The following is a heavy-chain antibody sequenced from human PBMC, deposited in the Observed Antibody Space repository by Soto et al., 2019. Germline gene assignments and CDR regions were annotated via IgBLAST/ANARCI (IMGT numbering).Heavy chain of an antibody. D-gene: IGHD4-17*01. CDR2: INPSGGST. J-gene: IGHJ3*02. V-gene: IGHV1-46*03. CDR3: AIGVPHDYGDYGGAFDI. CDR1: GYTFTSYY. Sequence: GASVKVSCKASGYTFTSYYMHWVRQAPGQGLEWMGIINPSGGSTSYAQKFQGRVTMTRDTSTSTVYMELSSLRSEDTAVYYCAIGVPHDYGDYGGAFDIWGQGTMVTVSS.